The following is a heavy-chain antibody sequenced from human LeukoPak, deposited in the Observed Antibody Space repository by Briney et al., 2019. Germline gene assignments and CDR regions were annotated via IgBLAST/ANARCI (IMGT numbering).Heavy chain of an antibody. D-gene: IGHD3-10*01. CDR2: ISARGDNT. CDR1: GFTFTNYA. Sequence: PGGSLRLSCAASGFTFTNYAMSWVRQAPGKGLEWVSAISARGDNTYYADSVKGRFSISRDNPQNTQYLQMNSLRAEDTAIYYCAKAYHYGAGSSFDYWGQGILVTVSS. V-gene: IGHV3-23*01. J-gene: IGHJ4*02. CDR3: AKAYHYGAGSSFDY.